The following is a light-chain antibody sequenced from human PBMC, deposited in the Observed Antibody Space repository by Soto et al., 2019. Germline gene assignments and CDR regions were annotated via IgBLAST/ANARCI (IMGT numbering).Light chain of an antibody. CDR1: QRISTW. J-gene: IGKJ2*01. CDR2: KAS. V-gene: IGKV1-5*03. CDR3: HHYIGYTYT. Sequence: DIQMTQSPSTLSASVGDRVTITCRANQRISTWLTWYQQKPGKAPKLLIYKASSLESGVPSRFSGSGSVTQLTLTISSLQPDDFAPYYCHHYIGYTYTFGQGTKLEI.